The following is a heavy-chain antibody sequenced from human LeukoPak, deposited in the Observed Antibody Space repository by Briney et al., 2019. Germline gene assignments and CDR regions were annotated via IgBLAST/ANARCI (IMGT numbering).Heavy chain of an antibody. J-gene: IGHJ5*02. CDR3: ARDPVDQLLYGGHNWFDP. D-gene: IGHD2-2*01. CDR2: ISAYNGNT. CDR1: GYTFTSYG. V-gene: IGHV1-18*01. Sequence: ASVKVSCKASGYTFTSYGISWVRQAPGQGLEWMGWISAYNGNTNYAQKLQGRVTMTTDTSTSTAYMELRSLGSDDTAVYYCARDPVDQLLYGGHNWFDPWGQGTLVTVSS.